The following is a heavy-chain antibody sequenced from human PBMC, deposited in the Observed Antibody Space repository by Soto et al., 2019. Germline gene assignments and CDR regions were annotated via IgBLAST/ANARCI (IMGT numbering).Heavy chain of an antibody. Sequence: QVQLVQSGAEVXXPGXXVKVSCKASGGSFSSYAISWVRQAPGQGLEWMGGIIPIFGTANYAQKFQGRVTITADESTSTAYMELSSLRSEDTAVYYCARGDSSGYPYLVDYWGQGTLVTVSS. CDR3: ARGDSSGYPYLVDY. J-gene: IGHJ4*02. D-gene: IGHD3-22*01. V-gene: IGHV1-69*01. CDR2: IIPIFGTA. CDR1: GGSFSSYA.